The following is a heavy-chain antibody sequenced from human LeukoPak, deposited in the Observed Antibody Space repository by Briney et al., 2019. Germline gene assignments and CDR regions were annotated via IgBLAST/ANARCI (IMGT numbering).Heavy chain of an antibody. CDR1: GFTFSYYW. D-gene: IGHD2-2*01. J-gene: IGHJ4*02. CDR3: VKDRCDRTTCPEV. Sequence: PGGSLRLSCAASGFTFSYYWMSWVRQAPGEGLEWVSGISGSGGSTYYTDSVKGRFTISRDNSKNTLHLQMSSLRAEDTALYYCVKDRCDRTTCPEVWGQGTLVTVSS. CDR2: ISGSGGST. V-gene: IGHV3-23*01.